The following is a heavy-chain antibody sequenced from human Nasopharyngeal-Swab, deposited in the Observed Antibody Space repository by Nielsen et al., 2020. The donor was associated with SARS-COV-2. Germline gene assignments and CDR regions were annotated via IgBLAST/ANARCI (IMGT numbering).Heavy chain of an antibody. Sequence: SCKASGYTFTGYYMHWVRQAPGTGLVWVSRINNDGSSTNHADSVKGRFTISRDNAKNTLYLQMNSLRAEDTAVYYCARELRSGGVVTPLEHWGQGSLVSVSS. J-gene: IGHJ1*01. CDR1: GYTFTGYY. D-gene: IGHD4-23*01. V-gene: IGHV3-74*01. CDR3: ARELRSGGVVTPLEH. CDR2: INNDGSST.